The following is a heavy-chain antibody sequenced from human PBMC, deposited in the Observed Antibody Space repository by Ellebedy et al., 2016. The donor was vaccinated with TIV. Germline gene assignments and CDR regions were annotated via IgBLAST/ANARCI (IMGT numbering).Heavy chain of an antibody. V-gene: IGHV1-46*01. D-gene: IGHD3-22*01. CDR2: INPTTGNS. Sequence: ASVKVSCKASGYTFTSYYFYWVRQAPGQGLEWMGIINPTTGNSNYAQKFQGRVTMTRDTSTSTVYMELSSLRSEDTAVYYCARGDNYYYDSSGCYYTYWGQGTLVTVSS. CDR1: GYTFTSYY. J-gene: IGHJ4*02. CDR3: ARGDNYYYDSSGCYYTY.